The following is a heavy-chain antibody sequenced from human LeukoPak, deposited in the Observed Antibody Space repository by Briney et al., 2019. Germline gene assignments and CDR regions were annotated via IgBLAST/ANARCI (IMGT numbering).Heavy chain of an antibody. Sequence: GESLKISCAASGFTFSNYAMSWVRQTPGKGLECVSVVTGSGGDTYYTGSVKGRFTISRDNSKNTLYLQTSSLRGEDTAVYYCVRVNDYGDRNLYYFGYWGQGTLVTVSS. J-gene: IGHJ4*02. D-gene: IGHD4-17*01. CDR2: VTGSGGDT. CDR1: GFTFSNYA. CDR3: VRVNDYGDRNLYYFGY. V-gene: IGHV3-23*01.